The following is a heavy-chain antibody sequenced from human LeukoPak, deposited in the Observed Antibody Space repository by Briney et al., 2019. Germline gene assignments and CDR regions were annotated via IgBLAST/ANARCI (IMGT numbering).Heavy chain of an antibody. D-gene: IGHD2-2*01. CDR3: ARGSEGYCSSTSCPFDY. J-gene: IGHJ4*02. CDR2: IKQDGSEK. V-gene: IGHV3-7*01. CDR1: GFTFSSYW. Sequence: SGGALRLSCAASGFTFSSYWMSWGRQAPGKGLEWVANIKQDGSEKYYVDSVKGRFTISRDNAKNSLYLQMNSLRAEDTAVYYCARGSEGYCSSTSCPFDYWGQGTLVTVSS.